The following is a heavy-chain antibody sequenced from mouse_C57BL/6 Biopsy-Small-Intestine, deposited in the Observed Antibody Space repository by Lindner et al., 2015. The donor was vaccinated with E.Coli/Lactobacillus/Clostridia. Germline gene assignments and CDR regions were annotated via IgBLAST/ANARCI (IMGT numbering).Heavy chain of an antibody. D-gene: IGHD3-1*01. J-gene: IGHJ2*01. V-gene: IGHV1-82*01. CDR2: IYPGDGDT. CDR3: ARGRGYLDY. Sequence: VQLQESGPELVKPGASVKISCKASGYAFSSSWMNWVKQRPGKGLEWIGQIYPGDGDTNYNGKFKGEATLTADKSSSTAYMQLSSLTSEDSAVYFCARGRGYLDYWGQGTTLTVSS. CDR1: GYAFSSSW.